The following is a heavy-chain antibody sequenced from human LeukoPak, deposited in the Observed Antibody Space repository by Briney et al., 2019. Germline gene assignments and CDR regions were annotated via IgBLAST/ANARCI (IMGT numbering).Heavy chain of an antibody. J-gene: IGHJ4*02. CDR2: IYYSGST. CDR1: GGSISSDY. Sequence: SETLSLTCTVSGGSISSDYWSWIRQPPGKGLEWIGYIYYSGSTNYNPSLKSRVTISVDTSKNQFSLKLSSVTAADTAVYYCARHENYYGSGSYYDYFDYWGQGTLVTVSS. CDR3: ARHENYYGSGSYYDYFDY. D-gene: IGHD3-10*01. V-gene: IGHV4-59*08.